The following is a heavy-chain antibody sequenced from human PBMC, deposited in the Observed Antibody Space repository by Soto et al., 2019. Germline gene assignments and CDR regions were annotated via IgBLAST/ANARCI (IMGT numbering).Heavy chain of an antibody. J-gene: IGHJ3*02. CDR2: ITPFNGDV. Sequence: SVKVSCKASGYTFPQHYLHWVRQAPGQALEWMGWITPFNGDVNYAQKFQERVTMTRDRSPSTAYMELSSLRSDDTAVYYCARVRRFLLRFLEWLAGAFDISGQGTMVTVSS. CDR1: GYTFPQHY. D-gene: IGHD3-3*01. V-gene: IGHV1-45*02. CDR3: ARVRRFLLRFLEWLAGAFDI.